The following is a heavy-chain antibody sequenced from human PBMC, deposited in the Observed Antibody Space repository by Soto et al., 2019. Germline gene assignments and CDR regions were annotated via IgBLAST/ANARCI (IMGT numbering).Heavy chain of an antibody. J-gene: IGHJ4*02. CDR1: GFTFSSYS. V-gene: IGHV3-48*01. CDR3: AKEGGLSGSYYISSSYYFDY. D-gene: IGHD1-26*01. CDR2: ISSSSSTI. Sequence: PGGSLRLSCAASGFTFSSYSMNWVRQAPGKGLEWDSYISSSSSTIYYADSVKGRFTISRDNSKNTLYLQMNSLRAEDTAVYYCAKEGGLSGSYYISSSYYFDYWGQGT.